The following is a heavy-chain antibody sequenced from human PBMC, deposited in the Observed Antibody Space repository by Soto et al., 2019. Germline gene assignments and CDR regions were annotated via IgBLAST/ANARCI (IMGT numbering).Heavy chain of an antibody. V-gene: IGHV1-69*06. CDR2: IIPIFGTA. Sequence: QVQLVQSGAEVKKPGSSVKVSCKASGGTFSSYAISWVRQAPGQGLEWMGGIIPIFGTANYAQKFQGRVTITADKATSTAYRELSSVRSEDRAVDCCAREVGSWDYCYGMDVWGQGTTVTVSS. CDR3: AREVGSWDYCYGMDV. D-gene: IGHD6-13*01. J-gene: IGHJ6*02. CDR1: GGTFSSYA.